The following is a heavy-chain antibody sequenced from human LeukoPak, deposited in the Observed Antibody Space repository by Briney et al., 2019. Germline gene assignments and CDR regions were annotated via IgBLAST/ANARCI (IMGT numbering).Heavy chain of an antibody. J-gene: IGHJ4*02. CDR2: ISGSGGST. V-gene: IGHV3-23*01. Sequence: GGSLRLSCAASGFTFSSYAMSWVRQAPGKGLEWVSAISGSGGSTYYADSVKGRFTISRDNSKNTLYLQMNSLRAEDTAVYCCAKHPIPHYPRSYSDYWGQGTLVTVSS. CDR3: AKHPIPHYPRSYSDY. CDR1: GFTFSSYA. D-gene: IGHD2-2*02.